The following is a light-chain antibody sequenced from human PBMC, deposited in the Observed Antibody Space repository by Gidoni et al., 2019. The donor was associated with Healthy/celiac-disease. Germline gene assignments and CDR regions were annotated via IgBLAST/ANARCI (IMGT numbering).Light chain of an antibody. Sequence: EIVLTQSPGTLSLSPGERATLSVRASQSVSSSYLAWQQQKPGQAPRLLIYGASSRATGIPDRFSGSGSGTDFTLTISRLEPEDFAVYYCQQYGSSRFTFGPGTKVDIK. V-gene: IGKV3-20*01. J-gene: IGKJ3*01. CDR1: QSVSSSY. CDR3: QQYGSSRFT. CDR2: GAS.